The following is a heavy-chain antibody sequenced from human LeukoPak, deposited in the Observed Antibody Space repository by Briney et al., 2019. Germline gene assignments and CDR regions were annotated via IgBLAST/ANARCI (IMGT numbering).Heavy chain of an antibody. Sequence: PGGSLRLSCAASGFTFSSYGMSWVRQAPGKGLEWVAVISYDGSNKYYADSVKGRFTISRDNSKNTLYLQMNSLRAEDTAVYYCAREFSVAGTFDYWGQGTLVTVSS. D-gene: IGHD6-19*01. V-gene: IGHV3-30*03. CDR2: ISYDGSNK. CDR3: AREFSVAGTFDY. CDR1: GFTFSSYG. J-gene: IGHJ4*02.